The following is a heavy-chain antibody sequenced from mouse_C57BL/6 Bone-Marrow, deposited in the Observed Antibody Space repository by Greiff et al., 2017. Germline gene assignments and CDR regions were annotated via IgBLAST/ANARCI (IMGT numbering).Heavy chain of an antibody. CDR1: GYTFTTYP. Sequence: VQLQQSGAELVKPGASVKMSCKASGYTFTTYPIEWMKQNHGKSLEWIGNFHPYNDDTKYNEKFKGKATLTVEKSSSTVYLELSRLTSDDSAVYYCAILWYHGYYAMDYWGQGTSVTVSS. CDR2: FHPYNDDT. J-gene: IGHJ4*01. D-gene: IGHD2-1*01. V-gene: IGHV1-47*01. CDR3: AILWYHGYYAMDY.